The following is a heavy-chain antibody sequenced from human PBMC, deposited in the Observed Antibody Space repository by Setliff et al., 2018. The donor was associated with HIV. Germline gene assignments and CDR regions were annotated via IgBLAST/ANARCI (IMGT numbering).Heavy chain of an antibody. Sequence: PSETLSLTCTVSGASVSSGCFYWSWIRQPPGTGLVWIVYNYYTGSTYYTPSLKRRITISLDTSKNQFSLKLTPVTASDTAVYYCARAAAANTVPFDLWGQGSPVTVPQ. D-gene: IGHD4-17*01. CDR2: NYYTGST. J-gene: IGHJ4*02. CDR3: ARAAAANTVPFDL. CDR1: GASVSSGCFY. V-gene: IGHV4-61*01.